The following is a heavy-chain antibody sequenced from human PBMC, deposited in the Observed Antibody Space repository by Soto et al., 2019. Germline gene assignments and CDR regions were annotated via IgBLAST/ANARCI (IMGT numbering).Heavy chain of an antibody. Sequence: EVQLVESGGGLVKPGGSLRLSCAASGFTFSSYSMNWVRQAPGKGLEWVSSISSSSSYIYYADSVKGRFTISRDNAKNALYLQMNSRRAEDTAVYYCARDLSIVGATNSGYWGQGTLVTVSS. CDR2: ISSSSSYI. V-gene: IGHV3-21*01. CDR3: ARDLSIVGATNSGY. CDR1: GFTFSSYS. D-gene: IGHD1-26*01. J-gene: IGHJ4*02.